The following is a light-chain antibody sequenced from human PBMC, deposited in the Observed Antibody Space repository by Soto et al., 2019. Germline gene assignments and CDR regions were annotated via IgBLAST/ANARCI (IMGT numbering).Light chain of an antibody. CDR3: QKYNSAPFT. CDR2: ATS. J-gene: IGKJ3*01. CDR1: QDISNY. V-gene: IGKV1-27*01. Sequence: DIQMTQSPSSLSASVGDRVTITCRASQDISNYLAWYQQKPGKVPKLLIYATSTLQSGVPSRFSGSGSGTDFTLTISSLQPEDVATYYWQKYNSAPFTFGPGTKVDIK.